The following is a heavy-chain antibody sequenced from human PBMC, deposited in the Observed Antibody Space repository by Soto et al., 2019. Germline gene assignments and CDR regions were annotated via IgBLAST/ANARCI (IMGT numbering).Heavy chain of an antibody. Sequence: QVQLVQSGPEVKKPGASVKVSCKASGYTFLNYGINWIRQAPGQGLEWMGGIQTDTGHPNVAQKFRDRVTMTTDTSTGTSCMEMRRLRSGDTATYYCAKARGYGDRYDHWGQGTLVTVSS. J-gene: IGHJ4*02. V-gene: IGHV1-18*01. CDR1: GYTFLNYG. CDR3: AKARGYGDRYDH. CDR2: IQTDTGHP. D-gene: IGHD3-16*02.